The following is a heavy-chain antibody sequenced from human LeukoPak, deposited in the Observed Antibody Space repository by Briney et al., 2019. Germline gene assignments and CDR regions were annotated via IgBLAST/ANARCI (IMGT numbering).Heavy chain of an antibody. Sequence: GASVKVSCKASGYTFTGYYMHWVRQAPGQGLEWLGGIIPIFGTANYAQKFQGRVTITTDESTSTAYMELSSLRSEDTAVYYCARGVHGGSTSFKGDAFDIWGQGTMVTVSS. CDR2: IIPIFGTA. CDR3: ARGVHGGSTSFKGDAFDI. D-gene: IGHD2-2*01. CDR1: GYTFTGYY. V-gene: IGHV1-69*05. J-gene: IGHJ3*02.